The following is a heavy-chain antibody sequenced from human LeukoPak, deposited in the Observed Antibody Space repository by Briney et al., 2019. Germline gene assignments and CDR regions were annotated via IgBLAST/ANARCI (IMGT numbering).Heavy chain of an antibody. Sequence: PGGSLRLSCAASGFTFSSYWMSWVRQAPGKGLEWVANIKQDGSEKYYVDSVKGRFTISRDNAKNSLYLQMNSLRAEDTAVYYCARDGVTGIHYYYYYMDVWGKGTTVTVSS. J-gene: IGHJ6*03. V-gene: IGHV3-7*01. D-gene: IGHD5-18*01. CDR3: ARDGVTGIHYYYYYMDV. CDR1: GFTFSSYW. CDR2: IKQDGSEK.